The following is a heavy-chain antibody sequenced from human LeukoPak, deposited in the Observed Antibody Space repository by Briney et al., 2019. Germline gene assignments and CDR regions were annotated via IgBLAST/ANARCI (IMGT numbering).Heavy chain of an antibody. CDR1: GGSISSYY. Sequence: SETLSLTCIVSGGSISSYYWSWIRQPPGKGLEWIGYIYYSGSTNYNPSLKRRVTISVDTSKNQFSLKLSSVTAADTAVYYCAREDHMVRGVIFDYWGQGTLVTVSS. V-gene: IGHV4-59*01. J-gene: IGHJ4*02. CDR3: AREDHMVRGVIFDY. CDR2: IYYSGST. D-gene: IGHD3-10*01.